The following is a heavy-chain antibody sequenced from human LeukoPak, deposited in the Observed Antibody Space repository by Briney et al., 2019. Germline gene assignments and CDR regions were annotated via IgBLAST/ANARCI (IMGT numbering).Heavy chain of an antibody. J-gene: IGHJ4*02. V-gene: IGHV3-23*01. CDR2: ISGSGGST. CDR1: GFTFSSYA. D-gene: IGHD1-26*01. Sequence: PGGSLRLSCAASGFTFSSYAMSWARQAPGKGLEWVSAISGSGGSTYYADSVKGRFTISRDNSKNTLYLQMNSLRAEDTAVYYCAKDMRWESPPPKYYFDYWGQGTLVTVSS. CDR3: AKDMRWESPPPKYYFDY.